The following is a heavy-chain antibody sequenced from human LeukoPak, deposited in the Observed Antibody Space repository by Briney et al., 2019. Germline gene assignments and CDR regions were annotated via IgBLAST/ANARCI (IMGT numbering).Heavy chain of an antibody. J-gene: IGHJ4*02. D-gene: IGHD3-22*01. CDR3: AKLDYYDTH. CDR2: ISGSGGST. Sequence: LSGGSLRLSCAASGFTFSSYAMSWVRQAPGKGLEWVSAISGSGGSTYYADSVKGRFTISRDNPKNTLYLQMNSLRAEDMAVYFCAKLDYYDTHWGQGTLVTVSS. V-gene: IGHV3-23*01. CDR1: GFTFSSYA.